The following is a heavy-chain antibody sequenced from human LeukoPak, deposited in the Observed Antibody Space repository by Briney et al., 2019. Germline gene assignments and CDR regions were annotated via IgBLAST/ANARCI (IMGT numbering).Heavy chain of an antibody. CDR1: GLTFSNYV. D-gene: IGHD3-16*01. Sequence: GGSLRLSCAASGLTFSNYVMSWVRQAPGKGLEWVSAIDSGGGTYYADSVKGRFTISRDNSKNTLYLQLNSLRAEDTAVYYCAKGPQGDWGQGALVTVSS. CDR3: AKGPQGD. CDR2: IDSGGGT. J-gene: IGHJ4*02. V-gene: IGHV3-23*01.